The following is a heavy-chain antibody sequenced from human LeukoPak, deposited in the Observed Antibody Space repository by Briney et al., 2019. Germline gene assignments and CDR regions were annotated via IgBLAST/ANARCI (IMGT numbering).Heavy chain of an antibody. Sequence: GGSLRLSCAASGFTFSSYGMHWVRQAPGKGLEWVAFIRYDGSNKYYADSVKGRFTISRDNSKNTLYLQMNSLGAEDTAVYYCAKQQSRDHYSGYDLDYWGQGTLVTVSS. J-gene: IGHJ4*02. CDR1: GFTFSSYG. D-gene: IGHD5-12*01. V-gene: IGHV3-30*02. CDR3: AKQQSRDHYSGYDLDY. CDR2: IRYDGSNK.